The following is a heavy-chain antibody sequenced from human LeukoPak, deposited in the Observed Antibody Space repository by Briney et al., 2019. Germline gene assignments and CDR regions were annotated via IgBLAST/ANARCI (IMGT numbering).Heavy chain of an antibody. Sequence: ASVKVSCKASGYTFTSYDINWVRQTPGQGLEWMGWISAYNGNTNYAQKLQGRVTMTTDTSTSTAYMELRSLRSDDTAVYYCARNDVLLWFGELPNWGQGTLVTVSS. CDR1: GYTFTSYD. CDR2: ISAYNGNT. J-gene: IGHJ4*02. V-gene: IGHV1-18*01. D-gene: IGHD3-10*01. CDR3: ARNDVLLWFGELPN.